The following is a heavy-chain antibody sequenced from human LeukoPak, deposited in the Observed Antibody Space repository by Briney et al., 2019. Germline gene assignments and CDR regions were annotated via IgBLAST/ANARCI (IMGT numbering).Heavy chain of an antibody. J-gene: IGHJ4*02. Sequence: XYRGWVRQXXXXGVEWVGYIYYSGRTTYNPPLKSRVTISVETCKKQFSLKLISVTAADTAVYYCARETISGSGYYFDYWGQGTLVTVSS. V-gene: IGHV4-59*01. CDR1: XY. CDR3: ARETISGSGYYFDY. D-gene: IGHD3-22*01. CDR2: IYYSGRT.